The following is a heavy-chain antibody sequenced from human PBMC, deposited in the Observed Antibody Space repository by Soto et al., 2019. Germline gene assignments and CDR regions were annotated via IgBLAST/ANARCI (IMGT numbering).Heavy chain of an antibody. Sequence: SETLSLTCTVSGDSISSADYYWSWVRQTPGKGLEWIGHIFYSGTTYYNPSLKSRLTISVDTSKNHFSLRLTSVTAADTAVYYCARDLWVEPELYYYGMDVWGQGTTVTVSS. J-gene: IGHJ6*02. D-gene: IGHD1-1*01. CDR3: ARDLWVEPELYYYGMDV. V-gene: IGHV4-30-4*01. CDR1: GDSISSADYY. CDR2: IFYSGTT.